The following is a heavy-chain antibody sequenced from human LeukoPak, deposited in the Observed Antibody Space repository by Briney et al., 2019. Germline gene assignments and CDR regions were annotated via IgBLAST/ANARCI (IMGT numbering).Heavy chain of an antibody. V-gene: IGHV1-18*01. CDR1: GYTFTSYG. J-gene: IGHJ1*01. Sequence: ASVKVSCKASGYTFTSYGISWVRQAPGQGLEGMGWISAYNGNTNYAQKLQGRVTMTTDTSTSTAYMELRSLRSDDTAVYYCARVRDVYCSSTSCYPIEYFQHWGQGTLVTVSS. CDR3: ARVRDVYCSSTSCYPIEYFQH. D-gene: IGHD2-2*01. CDR2: ISAYNGNT.